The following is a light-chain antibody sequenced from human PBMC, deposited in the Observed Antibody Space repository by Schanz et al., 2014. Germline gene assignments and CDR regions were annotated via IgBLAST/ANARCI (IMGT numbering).Light chain of an antibody. CDR3: CSYAGSSTLRV. Sequence: QSVLTQPPSVSGDPGQRVTISCTGSSSNIGAANHVHWYQQLPGTAPKLLIYGNNNRASGVPDRFSGSKSGTSASLAITGLQAEDEADYYCCSYAGSSTLRVFGGGTKLTVL. J-gene: IGLJ3*02. CDR2: GNN. CDR1: SSNIGAANH. V-gene: IGLV1-40*01.